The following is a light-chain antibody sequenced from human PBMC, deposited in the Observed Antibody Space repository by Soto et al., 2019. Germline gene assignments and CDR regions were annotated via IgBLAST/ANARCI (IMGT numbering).Light chain of an antibody. CDR1: SSDVGGYNY. J-gene: IGLJ2*01. CDR2: DVS. Sequence: QSALTQPASVSGAPGQSITISCTGTSSDVGGYNYVAWYQQHPGKAPKLMMFDVSDRPSGVSNCFSGSKSGNTASLTISGLQAEDEADYYCSSYTSSSTLVFGGGTQLTV. CDR3: SSYTSSSTLV. V-gene: IGLV2-14*03.